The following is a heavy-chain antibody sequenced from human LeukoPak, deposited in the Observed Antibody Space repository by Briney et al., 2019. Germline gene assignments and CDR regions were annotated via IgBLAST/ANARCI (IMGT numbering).Heavy chain of an antibody. J-gene: IGHJ3*02. CDR2: IYYTGST. V-gene: IGHV4-31*03. D-gene: IGHD5-18*01. CDR3: ARRRYSYGLEVGAFDI. CDR1: GGSISSGGHY. Sequence: PSETLSLTCTVSGGSISSGGHYWNWIRQYPGKGLEWIGSIYYTGSTSYNPSLKSRLTISVDTSKNQFSLKLSSVTAADTAVYYCARRRYSYGLEVGAFDIWGQGTMVTVSS.